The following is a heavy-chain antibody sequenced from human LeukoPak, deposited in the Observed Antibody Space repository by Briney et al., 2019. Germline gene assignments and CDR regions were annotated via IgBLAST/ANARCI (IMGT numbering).Heavy chain of an antibody. CDR3: ARGAGARGNWFDP. Sequence: GGSLRLSCAASGFTFSSYAMSWVRQAPGKGLEWVAVISYDGSNKYYADSMKGRFTISRDNSKNTLYLQINSLRAEDTAVYYCARGAGARGNWFDPWGQGTLVTVSS. V-gene: IGHV3-30-3*01. D-gene: IGHD3-10*01. CDR2: ISYDGSNK. J-gene: IGHJ5*02. CDR1: GFTFSSYA.